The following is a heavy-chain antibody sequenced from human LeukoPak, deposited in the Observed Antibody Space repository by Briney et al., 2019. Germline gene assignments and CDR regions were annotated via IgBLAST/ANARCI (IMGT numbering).Heavy chain of an antibody. CDR3: AKDDYGDSGSYSYYMDV. Sequence: GGSLRLSCAASGFTFSSYGMSWVRQAPGKGLEWVSAISGSGGSTYYADSVKGRFTISRDNSKNTLYLQMNSLRAEDTAVYYCAKDDYGDSGSYSYYMDVWGKGTTVTISS. J-gene: IGHJ6*03. CDR2: ISGSGGST. V-gene: IGHV3-23*01. CDR1: GFTFSSYG. D-gene: IGHD4-17*01.